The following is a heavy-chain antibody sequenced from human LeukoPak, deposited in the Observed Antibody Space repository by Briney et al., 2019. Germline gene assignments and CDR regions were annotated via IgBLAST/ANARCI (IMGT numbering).Heavy chain of an antibody. CDR2: INSDGSST. Sequence: PGGSLTLSCAASGFTFSSYWMHWVRQAPGKGLVWVSRINSDGSSTSYADSVKGRFTISRDNAKNTLYLQMNSLRAEDTALYYCARPLGGSSYYWFDPWGQGTLVTVSS. V-gene: IGHV3-74*01. CDR3: ARPLGGSSYYWFDP. J-gene: IGHJ5*02. D-gene: IGHD6-13*01. CDR1: GFTFSSYW.